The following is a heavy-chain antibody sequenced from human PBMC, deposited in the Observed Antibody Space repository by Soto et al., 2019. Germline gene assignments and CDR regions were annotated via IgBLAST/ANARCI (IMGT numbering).Heavy chain of an antibody. CDR3: ARDFSFINWFDP. V-gene: IGHV3-74*01. CDR1: GFTFSSYW. Sequence: TGGSLRLSCAASGFTFSSYWMHWVRQAPGKGLVWVSRINSDGSSTSYADSVKGRFTVSRDNAKNTLYLQMNSLRAEDTAVYYCARDFSFINWFDPWGQGTLVTVSS. J-gene: IGHJ5*02. D-gene: IGHD2-15*01. CDR2: INSDGSST.